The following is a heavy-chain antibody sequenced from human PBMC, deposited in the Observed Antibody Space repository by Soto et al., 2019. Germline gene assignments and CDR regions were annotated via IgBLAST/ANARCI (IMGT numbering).Heavy chain of an antibody. CDR1: GFTFSTYA. D-gene: IGHD4-17*01. Sequence: LRLSCAASGFTFSTYALGWVRQAPGKGLEWVSAISGNGGTTYYSDSVKGRFSISRDNSKNTLYLQMNSLRAEDTAVYYCVKALYGGADYWGQGTLVTVSS. V-gene: IGHV3-23*01. CDR2: ISGNGGTT. CDR3: VKALYGGADY. J-gene: IGHJ4*02.